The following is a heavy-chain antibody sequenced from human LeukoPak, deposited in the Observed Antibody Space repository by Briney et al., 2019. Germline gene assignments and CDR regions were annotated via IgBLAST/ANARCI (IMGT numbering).Heavy chain of an antibody. CDR3: AREAGIPAAGTGNYYYGMDV. V-gene: IGHV6-1*01. CDR1: GDSVSSNSAA. D-gene: IGHD6-13*01. J-gene: IGHJ6*02. Sequence: PSQTLSLTCAISGDSVSSNSAAWNWIRQSPSRGLEWLGRTYYRSKWYNDYAVSVKSRITINPDTSKNQFSLQLNSVTPEDTAVYYCAREAGIPAAGTGNYYYGMDVWGQGTTVTVSS. CDR2: TYYRSKWYN.